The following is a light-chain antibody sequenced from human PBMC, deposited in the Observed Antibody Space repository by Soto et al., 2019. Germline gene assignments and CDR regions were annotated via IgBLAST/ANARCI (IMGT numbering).Light chain of an antibody. CDR2: GPS. CDR1: QSVSSN. CDR3: QQYNNWSAYT. J-gene: IGKJ2*01. Sequence: EIVMTQSPATLSVSPGERATLSCRASQSVSSNLAWYQQKPGQAPRLLIYGPSTRATGIPARFSGSGSGTEFTLTISSLQSEDFAVYYCQQYNNWSAYTFGQGTKLEIK. V-gene: IGKV3-15*01.